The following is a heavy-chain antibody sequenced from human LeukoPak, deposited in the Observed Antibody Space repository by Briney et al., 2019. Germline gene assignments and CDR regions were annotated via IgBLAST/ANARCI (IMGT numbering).Heavy chain of an antibody. CDR1: GGSISSGGYS. J-gene: IGHJ6*03. Sequence: SQTLSLTCAVSGGSISSGGYSWSWIRQPPGKGLEWIGYIYDSGSTNYNPSLKSRVTISVATSKNQFSLKLNSVTAADTAVYYCARTTEGYCRSTSCYGFYYSYYMDVWGKGTTVTISS. CDR2: IYDSGST. CDR3: ARTTEGYCRSTSCYGFYYSYYMDV. D-gene: IGHD2-2*01. V-gene: IGHV4-30-4*07.